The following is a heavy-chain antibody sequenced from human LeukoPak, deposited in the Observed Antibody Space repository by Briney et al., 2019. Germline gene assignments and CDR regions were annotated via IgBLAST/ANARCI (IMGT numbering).Heavy chain of an antibody. V-gene: IGHV4-61*08. Sequence: SETLSLTCAVSGASVSSGGHYWSWIRQPPGKGLEWIGYMYYSGSGSTNYNPSLKSRVTMSIDTSKNQFSLKMNSVTAADTAVYYCARLASSGWSHCDYWGQGTLVTVSS. CDR3: ARLASSGWSHCDY. J-gene: IGHJ4*02. CDR1: GASVSSGGHY. CDR2: MYYSGSGST. D-gene: IGHD6-19*01.